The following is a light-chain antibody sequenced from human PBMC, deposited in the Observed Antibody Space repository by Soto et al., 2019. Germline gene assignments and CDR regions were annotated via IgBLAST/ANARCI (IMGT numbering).Light chain of an antibody. J-gene: IGKJ3*01. Sequence: DIQMTQSPSTLSASVGDRVTITCRASQSISTWLAWYQQKPGKAPKLLIYKASSLESGVPSRFSGSGSGAEFTLTIRSLQPDDFATYSCQQYNSFSFTFGPGTKVDSK. CDR3: QQYNSFSFT. CDR2: KAS. CDR1: QSISTW. V-gene: IGKV1-5*03.